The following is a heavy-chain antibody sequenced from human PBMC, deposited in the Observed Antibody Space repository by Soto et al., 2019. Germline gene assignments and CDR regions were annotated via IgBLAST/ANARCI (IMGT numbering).Heavy chain of an antibody. CDR3: ARDGEYYDFWSGFSAYYYYGMDV. V-gene: IGHV1-69*06. D-gene: IGHD3-3*01. Sequence: QVQLVQSGAEVKKPGSSVKVSCKASGGTFSSYAISWVRQAPGQGLEWMGGIIPIFGTANYAQKFQGRVTITADKSTSTAYMELSSLRSEDTSVYYCARDGEYYDFWSGFSAYYYYGMDVWGQGTTVTVSS. J-gene: IGHJ6*02. CDR2: IIPIFGTA. CDR1: GGTFSSYA.